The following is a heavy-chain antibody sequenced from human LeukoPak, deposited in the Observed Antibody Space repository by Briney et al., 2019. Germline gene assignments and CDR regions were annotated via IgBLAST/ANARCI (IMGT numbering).Heavy chain of an antibody. CDR1: GFTFSSYW. Sequence: GGSLRLSCAASGFTFSSYWMHWVRQAPGKGLVWVSRINSDGSSTSYADSVKGRFTISRDNAKNTLYLQMNSLRAEDTAVYYCARKAGGSYYMEVWGKGTTVTVSS. J-gene: IGHJ6*03. D-gene: IGHD1-26*01. CDR2: INSDGSST. CDR3: ARKAGGSYYMEV. V-gene: IGHV3-74*01.